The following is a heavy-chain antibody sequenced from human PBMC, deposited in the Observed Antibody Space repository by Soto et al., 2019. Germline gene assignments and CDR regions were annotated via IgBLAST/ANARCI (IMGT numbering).Heavy chain of an antibody. V-gene: IGHV3-48*03. J-gene: IGHJ6*02. CDR2: ISSSGSTI. CDR3: ARDDFWSGYLTGMDV. D-gene: IGHD3-3*01. Sequence: AGGALRLSCAASGFTFSSYEMNWVRPAPGKGLEWVSYISSSGSTIYYADSVKGRFTISRDNAKNSLYLQMNSLRAEDTAVYYCARDDFWSGYLTGMDVWGQGTTVTVSS. CDR1: GFTFSSYE.